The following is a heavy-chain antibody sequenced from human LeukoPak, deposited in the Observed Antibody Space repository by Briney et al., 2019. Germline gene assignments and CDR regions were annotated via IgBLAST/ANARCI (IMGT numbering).Heavy chain of an antibody. Sequence: SETLSLTCTVSGDSVTSRNYYWGWIRQAPGKGLEWIGSIYHGDSTYYNPSLKSQVTISVDTSKNHFSLRLTSVTAADTAVYYCASDIGVLDAFHFWGQGTVVTVSS. CDR2: IYHGDST. CDR3: ASDIGVLDAFHF. D-gene: IGHD3-3*01. V-gene: IGHV4-39*07. CDR1: GDSVTSRNYY. J-gene: IGHJ3*01.